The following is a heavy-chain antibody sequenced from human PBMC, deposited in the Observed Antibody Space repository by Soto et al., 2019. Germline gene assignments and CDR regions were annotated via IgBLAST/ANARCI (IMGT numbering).Heavy chain of an antibody. D-gene: IGHD6-6*01. CDR2: ISGSGVST. J-gene: IGHJ4*02. CDR1: GFTFSSYA. CDR3: AKDREYSSSHYFDY. V-gene: IGHV3-23*01. Sequence: PGGSLRLSCAASGFTFSSYAMNWVRQAPGKGLEWVSSISGSGVSTYYADSVKGRFTISRDNSKNTLYLQMNSLRAEDTAVYYCAKDREYSSSHYFDYWGQGTLVTVSS.